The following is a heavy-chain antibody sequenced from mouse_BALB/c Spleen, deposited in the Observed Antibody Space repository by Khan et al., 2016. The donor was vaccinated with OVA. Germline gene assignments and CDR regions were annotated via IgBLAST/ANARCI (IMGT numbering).Heavy chain of an antibody. CDR2: IWSDGST. J-gene: IGHJ4*01. CDR1: GFSLTSYG. Sequence: VQLQESGPGLAAPSQSLSITCTISGFSLTSYGVHWVRQPPGKGLEWLAVIWSDGSTNYNSTLKSRLTITKDNSQSQVFLKMSSLQTDDTDIYFCARQPYYHYNIMDYWGQGTSVTVSS. CDR3: ARQPYYHYNIMDY. V-gene: IGHV2-6-1*01. D-gene: IGHD2-10*01.